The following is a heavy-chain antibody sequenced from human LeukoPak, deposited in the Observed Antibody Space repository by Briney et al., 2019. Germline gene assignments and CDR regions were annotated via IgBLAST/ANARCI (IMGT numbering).Heavy chain of an antibody. CDR3: ARDGDTVLTRGYYYYMDV. D-gene: IGHD4-23*01. V-gene: IGHV3-21*01. CDR2: ISSSSIYI. Sequence: GGSLRLSCAASGFTFSSYTMQWVRQAPGKGLEWVSSISSSSIYIYYADSVKGRFTISRDNARNSLYLQMNSLRAEDTALYYCARDGDTVLTRGYYYYMDVWGKGTTVTISS. J-gene: IGHJ6*03. CDR1: GFTFSSYT.